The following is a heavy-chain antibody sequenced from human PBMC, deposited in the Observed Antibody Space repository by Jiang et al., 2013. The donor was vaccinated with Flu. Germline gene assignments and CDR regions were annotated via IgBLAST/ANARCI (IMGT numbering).Heavy chain of an antibody. CDR3: AHRVDTAMVDY. V-gene: IGHV2-5*08. D-gene: IGHD5-18*01. CDR2: IYWNDDK. CDR1: GFSLSTSGMC. Sequence: KPTQTLTLTCTFSGFSLSTSGMCVSWIRQPPGKALEWLALIYWNDDKRYSPSLKSRLTITKDTSKNQVVLTMTNMDPVDTATYYCAHRVDTAMVDYWGQGTLVTVSS. J-gene: IGHJ4*02.